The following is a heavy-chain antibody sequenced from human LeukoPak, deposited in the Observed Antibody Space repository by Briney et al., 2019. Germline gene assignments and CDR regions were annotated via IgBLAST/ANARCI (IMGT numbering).Heavy chain of an antibody. CDR1: GYSFTSYW. V-gene: IGHV5-51*01. D-gene: IGHD2-2*01. CDR2: IYPGDSDT. Sequence: ESLKISCKGSGYSFTSYWIGWVRQMPGKGLGWMGIIYPGDSDTRYSPSFQGQVTISADKSISTAYLQWSSLKASDTAMYYCAGCSSTSHDAFDIWGQGTTVTVSS. CDR3: AGCSSTSHDAFDI. J-gene: IGHJ3*02.